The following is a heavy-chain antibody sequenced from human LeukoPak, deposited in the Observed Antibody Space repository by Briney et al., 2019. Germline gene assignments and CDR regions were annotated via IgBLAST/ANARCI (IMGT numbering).Heavy chain of an antibody. Sequence: SETLSLTYAVYGGSFSGYYWSWIRQPPGKGLEWIGEINHSGSTNYNPSLKSRVTISVDTSKNQFSLKLSSVTAADTAVYYCARGDTVTTHYYGMDVWGQGTTVTVSS. V-gene: IGHV4-34*01. CDR3: ARGDTVTTHYYGMDV. CDR2: INHSGST. J-gene: IGHJ6*02. D-gene: IGHD4-17*01. CDR1: GGSFSGYY.